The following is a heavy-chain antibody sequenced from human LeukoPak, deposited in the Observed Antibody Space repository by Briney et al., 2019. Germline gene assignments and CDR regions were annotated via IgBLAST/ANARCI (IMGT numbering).Heavy chain of an antibody. J-gene: IGHJ4*02. Sequence: GGSLRLSCAASGFIFGDYAMHWVRQAPGKGLEWVAAIAFDDTDRYCIDSVKGRFTISRDDSKNTLYLHMTSLRAEDTAVYYCTNSDDYGDYWGQGTLVTVSS. V-gene: IGHV3-30*04. CDR3: TNSDDYGDY. CDR2: IAFDDTDR. CDR1: GFIFGDYA.